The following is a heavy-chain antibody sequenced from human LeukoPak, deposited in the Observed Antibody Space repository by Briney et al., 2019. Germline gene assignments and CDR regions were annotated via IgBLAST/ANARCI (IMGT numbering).Heavy chain of an antibody. V-gene: IGHV3-23*01. CDR3: ASLGKWLVKTHAFDI. Sequence: GGSLRLSCAASGFTFSSYAMSWVRQAPGKGLEWVSAISGSGGSTYYADSVKGRFTISRDNSKNTLYLQMNSLRAEDTAVYYCASLGKWLVKTHAFDIWGQGTMVTVSS. D-gene: IGHD6-19*01. J-gene: IGHJ3*02. CDR2: ISGSGGST. CDR1: GFTFSSYA.